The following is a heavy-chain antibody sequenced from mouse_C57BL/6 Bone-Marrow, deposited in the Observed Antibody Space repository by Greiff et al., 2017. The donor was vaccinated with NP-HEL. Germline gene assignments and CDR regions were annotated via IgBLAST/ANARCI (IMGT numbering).Heavy chain of an antibody. CDR3: ARSGRWPFFDY. CDR2: IYPGSGST. Sequence: QVQLQQPGAELVKPGASVKMSCKASGYTFTSYWITWVKQRPGQGLEWIGDIYPGSGSTNYNEKFKSKATLTVEQSSSTAYMQLSSLTSEDSAVYYCARSGRWPFFDYWGQVTTLTVSS. J-gene: IGHJ2*01. CDR1: GYTFTSYW. D-gene: IGHD2-3*01. V-gene: IGHV1-55*01.